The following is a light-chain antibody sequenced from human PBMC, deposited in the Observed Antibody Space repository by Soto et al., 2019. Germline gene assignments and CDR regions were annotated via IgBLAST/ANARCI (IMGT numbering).Light chain of an antibody. CDR3: QSYDSSNQGV. J-gene: IGLJ3*02. Sequence: QSVSESPGGTVTISCTRSSGDLARNYVQWYQQRPGSAPSAVIHEDDQRPSGVPDRFSGSVDRSSNSASLTISGLKTEDEADYYCQSYDSSNQGVFGGGTKLTVL. CDR2: EDD. V-gene: IGLV6-57*03. CDR1: SGDLARNY.